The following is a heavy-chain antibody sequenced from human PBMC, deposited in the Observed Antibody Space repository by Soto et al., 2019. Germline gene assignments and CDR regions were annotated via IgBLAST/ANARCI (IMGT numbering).Heavy chain of an antibody. J-gene: IGHJ4*02. Sequence: QVQLEESGGGVVQPGRSLRLSCAASGFFFSTYGMHWVRQAPGKGLEWVALIWSHGNAERYADSVRGRFTISRDNSKNTLYLQMNSLRAEDTAVYYCNTGPVSRGFWGQGILVTVSS. CDR3: NTGPVSRGF. CDR1: GFFFSTYG. D-gene: IGHD4-17*01. V-gene: IGHV3-33*01. CDR2: IWSHGNAE.